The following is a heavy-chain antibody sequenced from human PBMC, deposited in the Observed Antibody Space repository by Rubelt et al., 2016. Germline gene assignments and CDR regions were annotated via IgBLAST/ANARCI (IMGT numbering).Heavy chain of an antibody. V-gene: IGHV1-2*02. Sequence: QVQLVQSGAEVKKPGASVKVSCKASGYTFTGYYMHWVRQAPGQGLEWMGRINPNSGGTNFAKKFQGRVTMAMATSISTAYMELNRLRSDDTAVYYCARAEYSILDAFDIWGQGTMVTVSS. CDR1: GYTFTGYY. CDR2: INPNSGGT. J-gene: IGHJ3*02. D-gene: IGHD6-6*01. CDR3: ARAEYSILDAFDI.